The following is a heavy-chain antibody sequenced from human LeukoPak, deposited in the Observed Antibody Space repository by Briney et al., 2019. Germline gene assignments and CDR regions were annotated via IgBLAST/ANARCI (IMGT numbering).Heavy chain of an antibody. V-gene: IGHV4-30-4*01. CDR3: ASVRDGDYSYYFDY. Sequence: SQTLSLTCTVSGGSISSGDYYWSWIRQPPGKGLEWIGYIYYSGSTYYNPSLKSRVTISVDTSKNQFSLKLSSVTAADTAVYYCASVRDGDYSYYFDYWGQGTLVTVSS. J-gene: IGHJ4*02. CDR2: IYYSGST. CDR1: GGSISSGDYY. D-gene: IGHD4-17*01.